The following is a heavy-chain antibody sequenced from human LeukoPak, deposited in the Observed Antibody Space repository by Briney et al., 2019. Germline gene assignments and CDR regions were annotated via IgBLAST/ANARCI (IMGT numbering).Heavy chain of an antibody. CDR2: INHSGST. V-gene: IGHV4-34*01. J-gene: IGHJ4*02. CDR1: GGSFSGYY. CDR3: ARIPSNYYDSSGYPYWFDY. D-gene: IGHD3-22*01. Sequence: PSETLSLTCAVYGGSFSGYYWSWIRQPPGKGLEWIGEINHSGSTNYNPSLKSRVTISVDTSKNQFSLKLSSVTAADTAVYYCARIPSNYYDSSGYPYWFDYWGQGTLVTVSS.